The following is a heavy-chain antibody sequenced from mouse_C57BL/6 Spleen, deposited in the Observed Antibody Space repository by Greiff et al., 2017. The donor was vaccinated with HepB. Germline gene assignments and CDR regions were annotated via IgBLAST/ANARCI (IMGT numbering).Heavy chain of an antibody. CDR1: GYAFTNYL. V-gene: IGHV1-54*01. CDR2: INPGSGGT. Sequence: VQLQQSGAELVRPGTSVKVSCKASGYAFTNYLIEWVKQRPGQGLEWIGVINPGSGGTNYNEKFKGKATLTADKSSSTAYMQLSSLTSEDSAVYFCAREEDPYYAMDYWGQGTSVTVSS. J-gene: IGHJ4*01. CDR3: AREEDPYYAMDY.